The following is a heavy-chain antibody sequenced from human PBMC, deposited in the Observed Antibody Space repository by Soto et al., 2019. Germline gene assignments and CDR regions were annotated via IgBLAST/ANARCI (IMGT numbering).Heavy chain of an antibody. Sequence: SETLSLTCDISGGSVSGGTYSWTWIRQAPGKGLEWIGYIYRSGTTYYNPSLKSRVSLSVDRSRNQFSLNLTSMTAADTAVYYCGRGKTQCFFDLWGQGKLVTVSS. CDR1: GGSVSGGTYS. J-gene: IGHJ4*02. D-gene: IGHD1-26*01. V-gene: IGHV4-30-2*01. CDR3: GRGKTQCFFDL. CDR2: IYRSGTT.